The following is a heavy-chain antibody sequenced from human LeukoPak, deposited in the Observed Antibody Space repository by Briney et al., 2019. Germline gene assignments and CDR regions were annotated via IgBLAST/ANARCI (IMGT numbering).Heavy chain of an antibody. CDR2: LSGSGGST. CDR3: AKNAAGIVLMIYAPLDS. Sequence: GGSLRLSCAASGFTFGMYAMSWVRQAPGKGLEWVSTLSGSGGSTYYADSVKGRFTISGDESKNTLSLQMNSLRPEDTAVYYCAKNAAGIVLMIYAPLDSWGQGTPVTVSS. CDR1: GFTFGMYA. J-gene: IGHJ4*02. V-gene: IGHV3-23*01. D-gene: IGHD2-8*01.